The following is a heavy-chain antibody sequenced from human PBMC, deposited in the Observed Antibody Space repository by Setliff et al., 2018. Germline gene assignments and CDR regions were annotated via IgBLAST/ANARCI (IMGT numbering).Heavy chain of an antibody. V-gene: IGHV5-51*01. J-gene: IGHJ4*02. CDR2: IYPGDSDT. Sequence: GESLKISCKGSGYSVTSYWIGWVRQMPGKGLEWMGIIYPGDSDTRDSPSFQGQVTISADKSISTAYLQWSSLKASDTAMYYCARESYDSSGYIYYFDYWGQGTLVTVSS. D-gene: IGHD3-22*01. CDR3: ARESYDSSGYIYYFDY. CDR1: GYSVTSYW.